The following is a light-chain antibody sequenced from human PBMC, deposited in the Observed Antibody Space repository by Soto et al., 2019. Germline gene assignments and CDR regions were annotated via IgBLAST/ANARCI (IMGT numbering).Light chain of an antibody. CDR2: DAS. J-gene: IGKJ4*01. CDR3: QQRTNWPALT. CDR1: QNVYPY. Sequence: EVVLTQSPATLSLSPGERATLSCRASQNVYPYVAWYQQRPGQAPTLLIYDASNRATGIPARFSGSGSGTGFTLTISSLEPEDFAVYFCQQRTNWPALTFGGGTKVDIK. V-gene: IGKV3-11*01.